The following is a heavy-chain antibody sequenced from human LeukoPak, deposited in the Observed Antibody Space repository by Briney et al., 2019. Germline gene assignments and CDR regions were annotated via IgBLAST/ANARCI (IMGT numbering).Heavy chain of an antibody. J-gene: IGHJ4*02. Sequence: GGSLRLSCAASGFTFSSYAMSWVRQAPGKGLEWVSAISGSGDKTYYADSVKGRFTISRDSSKNTMYLQMNSLRAEDTAVYYCAKKGYYDGSGYYMYYFDHWGQGTLVTVSS. CDR3: AKKGYYDGSGYYMYYFDH. D-gene: IGHD3-22*01. CDR1: GFTFSSYA. V-gene: IGHV3-23*01. CDR2: ISGSGDKT.